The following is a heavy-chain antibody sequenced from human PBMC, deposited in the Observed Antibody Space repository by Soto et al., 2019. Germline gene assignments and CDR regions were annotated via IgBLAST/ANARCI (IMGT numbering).Heavy chain of an antibody. V-gene: IGHV3-33*01. CDR3: GRDDNDYDSSGLNAFDI. CDR1: GFTFSSYG. Sequence: GGSLRLSCAASGFTFSSYGMHWVRQAPGKGLEWVAVIWYDGSNKYYADSVKGRFTISRDNSKNTLYLQMNSLRAEDTAVYYYGRDDNDYDSSGLNAFDIWGQGTMVTVSS. D-gene: IGHD3-22*01. J-gene: IGHJ3*02. CDR2: IWYDGSNK.